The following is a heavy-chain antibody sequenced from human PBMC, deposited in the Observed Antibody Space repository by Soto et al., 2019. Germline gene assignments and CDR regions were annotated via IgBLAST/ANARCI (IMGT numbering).Heavy chain of an antibody. CDR1: GFTFSSYG. CDR2: ISYDGSNK. CDR3: AKDQMGIHFDWLLYPTAYYYYYYMDV. J-gene: IGHJ6*03. Sequence: PGGSLRLSCAASGFTFSSYGMHWVRQAPGKGLEWVAVISYDGSNKYYADSVKGRFTISRDNSKNTLYLQMNSLRAEDTAVYYCAKDQMGIHFDWLLYPTAYYYYYYMDVWGKGTTVTVSS. V-gene: IGHV3-30*18. D-gene: IGHD3-9*01.